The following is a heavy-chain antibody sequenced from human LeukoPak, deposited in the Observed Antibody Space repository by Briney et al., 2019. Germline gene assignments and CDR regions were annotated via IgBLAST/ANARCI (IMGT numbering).Heavy chain of an antibody. J-gene: IGHJ4*02. CDR1: GGSISSYY. V-gene: IGHV4-59*08. D-gene: IGHD3-3*01. Sequence: SETLSLTCTVSGGSISSYYWSWIRQPPGKGLEWIGYTYYSGSTNYNPSLKSRVTISVDTSKNQFSLKLSSVTAADTAVYYCARLDFWSGYSIDYWGQGTLVTVSS. CDR2: TYYSGST. CDR3: ARLDFWSGYSIDY.